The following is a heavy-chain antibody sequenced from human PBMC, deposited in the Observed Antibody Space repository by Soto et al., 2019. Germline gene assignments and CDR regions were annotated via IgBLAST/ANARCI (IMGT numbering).Heavy chain of an antibody. CDR1: GGSFSNYA. CDR3: GIAYRENYFYAMDV. CDR2: IITMFGIG. J-gene: IGHJ6*02. Sequence: QVQLVQSGAEVKMPGSSVRVSCKASGGSFSNYAISWVRQAPGQGLEWMGGIITMFGIGNYAEKFLGRATITSDEATITSHLALSSLRSEHTAVYFCGIAYRENYFYAMDVWGQGTTVTVSS. D-gene: IGHD1-26*01. V-gene: IGHV1-69*01.